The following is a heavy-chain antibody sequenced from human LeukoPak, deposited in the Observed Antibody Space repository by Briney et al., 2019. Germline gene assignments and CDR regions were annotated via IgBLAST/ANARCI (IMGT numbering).Heavy chain of an antibody. CDR2: ISWYGGST. J-gene: IGHJ4*02. D-gene: IGHD3-22*01. CDR3: AKGSSRSGYYDYFDY. V-gene: IGHV3-43D*03. CDR1: GFTFDDYA. Sequence: GGSLRLSCAASGFTFDDYAMHWVRQAPGKCLELVSLISWYGGSTYYADSVKGRFTISRDNSKSSLYLQMNSLRAEDTALYYCAKGSSRSGYYDYFDYWGQGTLVTVSS.